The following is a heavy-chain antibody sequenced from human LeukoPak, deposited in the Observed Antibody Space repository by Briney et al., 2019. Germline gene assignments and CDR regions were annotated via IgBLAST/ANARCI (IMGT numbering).Heavy chain of an antibody. V-gene: IGHV4-34*01. Sequence: PSETLSLTCAVYGGSFSGYYWSWIRQPPGKGLEWIGEINHSGSTNYNPSLKSRVTISVDTPKNQFSLKLSSVTAADTAVYYCARSWPSPGYSSGWYLWYFDYWGQGTLVTVSS. D-gene: IGHD6-19*01. CDR1: GGSFSGYY. CDR3: ARSWPSPGYSSGWYLWYFDY. CDR2: INHSGST. J-gene: IGHJ4*02.